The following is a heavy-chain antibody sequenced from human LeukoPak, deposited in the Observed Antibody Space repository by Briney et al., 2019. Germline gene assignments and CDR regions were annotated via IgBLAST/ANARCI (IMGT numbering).Heavy chain of an antibody. CDR2: VPFDGIKK. J-gene: IGHJ4*02. CDR3: AKDRPHSSGWGTPADF. V-gene: IGHV3-30*02. D-gene: IGHD6-19*01. Sequence: GGSLRLSCAASGFTFSTSGMHWVRQAPVEGLEWVAYVPFDGIKKFYADSVRGRFTISRDNSKNTLYLQLNSLRPDDTAVYYCAKDRPHSSGWGTPADFWGQGTLVTVSS. CDR1: GFTFSTSG.